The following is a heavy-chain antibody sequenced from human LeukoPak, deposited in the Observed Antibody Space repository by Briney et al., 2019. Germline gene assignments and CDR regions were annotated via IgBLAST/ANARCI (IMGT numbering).Heavy chain of an antibody. Sequence: PSETLSLTCSVSGDSISGSDYYWRWIRQPPGKGVEWIGSIYYSGSTYYNPSLKSRVTISVDTSKNQFSLKLSSVTAADTAVYYCARDSDYYGSGSPSRYYYYYYGMDVWGQGTTVTVSS. CDR3: ARDSDYYGSGSPSRYYYYYYGMDV. CDR2: IYYSGST. CDR1: GDSISGSDYY. D-gene: IGHD3-10*01. V-gene: IGHV4-39*07. J-gene: IGHJ6*02.